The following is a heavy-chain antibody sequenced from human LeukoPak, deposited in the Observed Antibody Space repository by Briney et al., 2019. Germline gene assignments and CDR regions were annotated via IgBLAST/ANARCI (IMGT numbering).Heavy chain of an antibody. J-gene: IGHJ6*02. CDR3: ASLYCSGGSCYSEPYYYYGMDV. D-gene: IGHD2-15*01. Sequence: SETLSLTCAVYGGSFSGYYWSWIRQPPGKGLEWIGEINHSGSTNYNPSLKSRVTIPVDTSKNQFSLKLSSVTAADTAVYYCASLYCSGGSCYSEPYYYYGMDVWGQGTTVTVS. CDR1: GGSFSGYY. CDR2: INHSGST. V-gene: IGHV4-34*01.